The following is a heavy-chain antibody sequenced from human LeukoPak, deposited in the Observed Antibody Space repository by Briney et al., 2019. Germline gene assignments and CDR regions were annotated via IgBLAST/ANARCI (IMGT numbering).Heavy chain of an antibody. Sequence: PGRSLRLSCAASGFTFSSYAMHWVRQAPGKGLEWVAVISYDGSNKYYANSVKGRFTISRDNSKNTLYLQMNSLRAEDTAVYYCASTYYYDSSGYSSLNYWGQGTLVTVSP. CDR3: ASTYYYDSSGYSSLNY. CDR1: GFTFSSYA. D-gene: IGHD3-22*01. CDR2: ISYDGSNK. V-gene: IGHV3-30-3*01. J-gene: IGHJ4*02.